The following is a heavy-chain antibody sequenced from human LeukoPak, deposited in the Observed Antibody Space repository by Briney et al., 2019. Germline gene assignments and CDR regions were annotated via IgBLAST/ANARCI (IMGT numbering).Heavy chain of an antibody. V-gene: IGHV3-30*18. J-gene: IGHJ4*02. CDR1: GFTFSSYG. CDR3: AKDGIFRYYGSGSYTDY. D-gene: IGHD3-10*01. CDR2: ISYDGSNK. Sequence: GGSLRLSCAASGFTFSSYGMHWVRQAPGKGLEWVAVISYDGSNKYYADSVKGRFTISRDNSKNTLYLQMNSLRAEDTAVYYCAKDGIFRYYGSGSYTDYWGQGTLVTVSS.